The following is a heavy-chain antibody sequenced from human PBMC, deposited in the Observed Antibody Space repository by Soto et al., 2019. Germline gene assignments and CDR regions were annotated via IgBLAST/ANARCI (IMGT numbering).Heavy chain of an antibody. CDR1: GGTFSSYA. Sequence: QVQLVQSGAEVKKPGSSVKVSCKASGGTFSSYAISWVRQAPGQGLEWMGGIIPIFGTANYAQKFQGRVTITADESTSTAYKELSSLRSEDTAVYYCARAGVVVQDAIFDYWGQGTLVTVSS. CDR2: IIPIFGTA. J-gene: IGHJ4*02. D-gene: IGHD2-21*01. CDR3: ARAGVVVQDAIFDY. V-gene: IGHV1-69*01.